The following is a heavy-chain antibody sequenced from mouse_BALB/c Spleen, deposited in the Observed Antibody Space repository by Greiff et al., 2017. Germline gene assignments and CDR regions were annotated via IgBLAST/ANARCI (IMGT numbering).Heavy chain of an antibody. J-gene: IGHJ2*01. V-gene: IGHV5-4*02. CDR3: ARGGNYLYYFDY. Sequence: EVQLVESGGGLVKPGGSLKLSCAASGFTFSDYYMYWVRQTPEKRLEWVATISDGGSYTYYPDSVKGRFTISRDNAKNNLYLQMSSLKSEDTAMYYCARGGNYLYYFDYWGQGTTLTVSS. D-gene: IGHD2-1*01. CDR1: GFTFSDYY. CDR2: ISDGGSYT.